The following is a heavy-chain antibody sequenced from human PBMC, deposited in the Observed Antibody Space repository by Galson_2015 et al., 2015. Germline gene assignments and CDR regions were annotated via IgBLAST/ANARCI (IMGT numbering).Heavy chain of an antibody. CDR2: ISGGGGST. D-gene: IGHD5-24*01. Sequence: SLRLSCAASGFTFRRYAMSWVRQAPGKGLEWVSAISGGGGSTYYTDGVTGRFTISRDNSKNTLFLRMNSLRAEDTAVYYCGKERGEMATPLGTFDIWGQGTTVTVSS. CDR1: GFTFRRYA. CDR3: GKERGEMATPLGTFDI. V-gene: IGHV3-23*01. J-gene: IGHJ3*02.